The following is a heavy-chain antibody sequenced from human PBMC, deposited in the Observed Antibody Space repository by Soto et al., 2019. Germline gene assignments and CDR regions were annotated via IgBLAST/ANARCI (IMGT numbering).Heavy chain of an antibody. Sequence: PGGSLRLSCSASGLACNDYWMHWVRQAPGEGLVWVSRINTDGSSTSYADSVKGRFTISRDNAKNTLYLQMNSLRTEDTAVYYCARQASFDYWGRGTLVTVSS. CDR1: GLACNDYW. J-gene: IGHJ4*02. CDR3: ARQASFDY. V-gene: IGHV3-74*01. CDR2: INTDGSST.